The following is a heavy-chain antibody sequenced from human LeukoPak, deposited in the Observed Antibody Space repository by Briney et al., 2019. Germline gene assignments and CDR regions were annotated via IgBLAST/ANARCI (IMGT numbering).Heavy chain of an antibody. CDR3: ARGSYYYDSSGYNELFDY. D-gene: IGHD3-22*01. CDR2: ISYDGSNK. V-gene: IGHV3-30-3*01. CDR1: GFTFSSYW. Sequence: GGSLRLSCAASGFTFSSYWMSWVRQAPGEGLEWVAVISYDGSNKYYADSVKGRFTISRDNSKNTLYLQMNSLRAEDTAVYYCARGSYYYDSSGYNELFDYWGQGTLVTVSS. J-gene: IGHJ4*02.